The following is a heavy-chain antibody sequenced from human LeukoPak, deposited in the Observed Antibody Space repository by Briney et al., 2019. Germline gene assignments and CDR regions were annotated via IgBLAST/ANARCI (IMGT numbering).Heavy chain of an antibody. D-gene: IGHD2-15*01. Sequence: PGGSLRLSCAASGFTFSSYSMNWVRQAPGKGLEWVSYISSSSSTIYYADSVKGRFTISRDNAKNTLYLQMNSLRAEDTAVYYCARDQSGGDCDYWGQGTLVTVSS. J-gene: IGHJ4*02. V-gene: IGHV3-48*04. CDR2: ISSSSSTI. CDR3: ARDQSGGDCDY. CDR1: GFTFSSYS.